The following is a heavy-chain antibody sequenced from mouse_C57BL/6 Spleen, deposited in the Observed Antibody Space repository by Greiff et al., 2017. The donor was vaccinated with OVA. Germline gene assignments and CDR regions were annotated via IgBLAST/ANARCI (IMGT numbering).Heavy chain of an antibody. CDR1: GYTFTSYW. Sequence: QVQLKQPGAELVKPGASVKLSCKASGYTFTSYWMHWVKQRPGQGLEWIGMIHPNSGSTNYNEKFKSKATLTVDKSSSTAYMQLSSLTSEDSAVYYCASYDGYYDWYFDVWGTGTTVTVSS. J-gene: IGHJ1*03. D-gene: IGHD2-3*01. CDR3: ASYDGYYDWYFDV. V-gene: IGHV1-64*01. CDR2: IHPNSGST.